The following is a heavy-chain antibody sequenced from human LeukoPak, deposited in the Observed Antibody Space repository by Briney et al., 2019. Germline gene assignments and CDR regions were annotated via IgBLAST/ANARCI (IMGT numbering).Heavy chain of an antibody. CDR1: GFTFSSYS. CDR3: ARRSSGYYYFFDY. CDR2: ISSSSSYI. V-gene: IGHV3-21*01. D-gene: IGHD3-22*01. Sequence: PGGSLRLSCAASGFTFSSYSMNWVRQAPGKGLEWVSSISSSSSYIYYADSVKGRFTISRDNAKNSLYLQMNRLRAEDTAVYYCARRSSGYYYFFDYWGQGTLATVSS. J-gene: IGHJ4*02.